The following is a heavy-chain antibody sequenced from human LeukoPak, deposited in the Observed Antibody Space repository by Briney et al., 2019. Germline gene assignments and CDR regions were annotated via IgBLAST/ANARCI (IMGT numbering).Heavy chain of an antibody. CDR1: GFTFSTYA. J-gene: IGHJ6*03. CDR2: IYSGGSR. V-gene: IGHV3-66*01. D-gene: IGHD3-10*01. Sequence: GGSLRLSCAASGFTFSTYAMSWVRQAPGKGLEWVSVIYSGGSRYYADSVKGRFTISRDNSKNTLYLQMNSLRAEDTAVYYCATAYYYGSGGMDVWGKGTTVTISS. CDR3: ATAYYYGSGGMDV.